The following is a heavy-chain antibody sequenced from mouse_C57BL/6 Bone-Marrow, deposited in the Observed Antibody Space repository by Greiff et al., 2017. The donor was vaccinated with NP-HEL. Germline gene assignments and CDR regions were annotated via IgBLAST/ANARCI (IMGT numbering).Heavy chain of an antibody. D-gene: IGHD1-1*01. V-gene: IGHV1-81*01. CDR2: IYPRSGNT. CDR1: GYTFTSYG. J-gene: IGHJ1*03. CDR3: AIGGSTTVGAGYFDV. Sequence: QVQLQQSGAELARPGASVKLSCKASGYTFTSYGISWVKQRTGQGLEWIGEIYPRSGNTYYNEKFKGKATLTADKSSSTAYMELRSLTSEDSAVYFCAIGGSTTVGAGYFDVWGTGTTVTVSS.